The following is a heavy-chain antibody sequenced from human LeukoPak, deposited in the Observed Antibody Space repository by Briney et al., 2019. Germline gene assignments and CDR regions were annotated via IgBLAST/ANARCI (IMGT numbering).Heavy chain of an antibody. Sequence: GGSLRLSCAASGFTFSLYTMHWVRQTPGKGLEWVAVISSDGSNIYYADSVKGRFIISRDNSNNTVYVQMNSLSPEDTAIYYCARVGTHYDFWSGIDSWGQGTLVTVPS. J-gene: IGHJ4*02. V-gene: IGHV3-30*01. CDR3: ARVGTHYDFWSGIDS. D-gene: IGHD3-3*01. CDR2: ISSDGSNI. CDR1: GFTFSLYT.